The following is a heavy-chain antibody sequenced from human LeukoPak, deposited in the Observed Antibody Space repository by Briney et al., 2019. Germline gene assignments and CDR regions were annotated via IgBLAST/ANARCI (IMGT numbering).Heavy chain of an antibody. CDR3: ARHNYDAFDY. Sequence: SETLSLTCTVSVGSISSYYWSWIRQPPGKGLEWIGYIYYSGSTNYNPSLKSRVTISVDTSKNQFSLKLSSVTAADTAVYYCARHNYDAFDYWGQGTLVTVSS. CDR1: VGSISSYY. D-gene: IGHD3-22*01. V-gene: IGHV4-59*08. J-gene: IGHJ4*02. CDR2: IYYSGST.